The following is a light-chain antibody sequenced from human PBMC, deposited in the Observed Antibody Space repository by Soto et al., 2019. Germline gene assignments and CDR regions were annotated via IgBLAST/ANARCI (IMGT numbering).Light chain of an antibody. V-gene: IGLV2-14*01. J-gene: IGLJ2*01. Sequence: QSALTQPASVSGSPGQSITISCTGTSSDVGGYNYVSWYQQHPGKAPKLMIFDVTYRPSGVSNRFSGPKSGNTASLTISGLQPEDEADYYCSSYTSSSTLEVFGGGTKLTVL. CDR3: SSYTSSSTLEV. CDR2: DVT. CDR1: SSDVGGYNY.